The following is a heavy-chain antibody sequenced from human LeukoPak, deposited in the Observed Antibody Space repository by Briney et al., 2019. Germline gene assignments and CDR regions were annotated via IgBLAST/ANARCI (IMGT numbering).Heavy chain of an antibody. D-gene: IGHD6-19*01. CDR2: IYYSGST. CDR3: ARAASSCWSQFDY. Sequence: TSETLSLTCTVSGGSISSHYWSWIRQPPGKGLEWIGYIYYSGSTNYNPSLKSRVTISVDTSKNQFSLKVSSVTAADTAVYYCARAASSCWSQFDYWGQGTLVTVSS. V-gene: IGHV4-59*11. J-gene: IGHJ4*02. CDR1: GGSISSHY.